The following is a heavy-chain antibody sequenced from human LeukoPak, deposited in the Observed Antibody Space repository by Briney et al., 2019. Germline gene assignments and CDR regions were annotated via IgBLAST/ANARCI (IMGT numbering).Heavy chain of an antibody. J-gene: IGHJ5*02. CDR2: IKQDGSEK. V-gene: IGHV3-7*01. CDR3: VRDLLDFWSGYFWFDP. Sequence: GGSLRLSCAASGFTFSSYWMSWVRQAPGKGLEWVANIKQDGSEKYYVDSVKGRFTISRDNAKNSLYLQMNSLRAEDTAVYYCVRDLLDFWSGYFWFDPWGQGTLVTVSS. D-gene: IGHD3-3*01. CDR1: GFTFSSYW.